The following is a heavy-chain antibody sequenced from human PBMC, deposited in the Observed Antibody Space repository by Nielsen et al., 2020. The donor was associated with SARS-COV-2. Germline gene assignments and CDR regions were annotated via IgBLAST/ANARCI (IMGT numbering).Heavy chain of an antibody. CDR2: ISSSSSYI. Sequence: GESLKISCAASGFTFSSYSMNWVRQAPGKGLEWVSSISSSSSYIYYADSVKGRFTISRDNAKNSLYLQMNSLRAEDTAVYYCASTLFITMIVVVITGGYWYFDLWGRGTLVTVSS. J-gene: IGHJ2*01. CDR1: GFTFSSYS. D-gene: IGHD3-22*01. CDR3: ASTLFITMIVVVITGGYWYFDL. V-gene: IGHV3-21*01.